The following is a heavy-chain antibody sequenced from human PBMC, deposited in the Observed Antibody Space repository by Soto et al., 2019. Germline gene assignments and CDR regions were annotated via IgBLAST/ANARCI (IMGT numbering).Heavy chain of an antibody. CDR3: PQVSRGIGVVPAALN. Sequence: EVQLLESGGGLEQPGGSLRLSCVGSGHTFHNYAMTWVRQAPGKGLEWVSGISGSGGSTYYADSVRGRFTISRDDSKNTLYLQINSLRVEDTAVYYCPQVSRGIGVVPAALNWGQGTLVTASS. CDR1: GHTFHNYA. J-gene: IGHJ4*02. CDR2: ISGSGGST. D-gene: IGHD2-2*01. V-gene: IGHV3-23*01.